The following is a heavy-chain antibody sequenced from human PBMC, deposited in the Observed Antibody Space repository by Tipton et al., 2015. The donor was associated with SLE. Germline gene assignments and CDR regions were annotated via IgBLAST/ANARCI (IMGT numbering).Heavy chain of an antibody. Sequence: SLRLSCAASGFTFDDYAMHWVRQAPGKGLEWVSGISWNSGSIGYADSVKGRFTISRDNAKNSLYLQMNSLRAEDTAVYYCARPRLGYCSGGSCPGWFDPWGQGTLVTVSS. CDR2: ISWNSGSI. J-gene: IGHJ5*02. V-gene: IGHV3-9*01. D-gene: IGHD2-15*01. CDR3: ARPRLGYCSGGSCPGWFDP. CDR1: GFTFDDYA.